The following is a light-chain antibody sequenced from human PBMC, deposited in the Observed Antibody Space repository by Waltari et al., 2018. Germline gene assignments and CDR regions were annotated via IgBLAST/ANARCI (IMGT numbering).Light chain of an antibody. CDR2: AAS. J-gene: IGKJ2*01. Sequence: AIRMTQSSSSFSASKGDRVTINCRASPGISSYLAWYQQKPGKAPKLLIYAASTLQSGVPSRFSGSGSGTDFTLTISCLQSEDFATYYCQQYYSYHTFGQGTKLEIK. CDR3: QQYYSYHT. CDR1: PGISSY. V-gene: IGKV1-8*01.